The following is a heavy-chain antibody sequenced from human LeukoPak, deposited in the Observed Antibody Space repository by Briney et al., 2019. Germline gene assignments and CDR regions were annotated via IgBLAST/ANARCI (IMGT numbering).Heavy chain of an antibody. D-gene: IGHD5-18*01. V-gene: IGHV4-59*08. CDR1: GGSINNYY. J-gene: IGHJ4*02. Sequence: SETLSLTCTISGGSINNYYWSWIRQPPGKGLEWIGYIYYSGSTNYNPSLNSRVNISLDTSKNQFSLRLSSVTAADTAVYYCTRQTAKNVDTARFDYWGQGTLVTVSS. CDR2: IYYSGST. CDR3: TRQTAKNVDTARFDY.